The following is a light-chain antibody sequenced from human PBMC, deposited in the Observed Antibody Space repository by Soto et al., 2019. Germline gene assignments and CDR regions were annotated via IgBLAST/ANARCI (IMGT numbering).Light chain of an antibody. CDR3: QQSYNTPIP. V-gene: IGKV1-39*01. Sequence: DIQMTQSPSSLSASLGDRVTITCRASRTIDNYLNWYQQKPGRAPELLVYATSSLQSGVPSRFTGGGSGTHFTLTISGLQPEDFATYFCQQSYNTPIPFCQGTRLEIK. CDR1: RTIDNY. CDR2: ATS. J-gene: IGKJ5*01.